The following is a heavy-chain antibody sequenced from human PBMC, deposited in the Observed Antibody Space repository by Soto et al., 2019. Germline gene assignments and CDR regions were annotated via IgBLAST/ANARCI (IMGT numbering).Heavy chain of an antibody. CDR1: GGTFSSYA. D-gene: IGHD5-12*01. J-gene: IGHJ6*02. Sequence: SVKVSCKASGGTFSSYAISWVRQAPGQGLEWMGGIIPIFGTANYAQKFQGRVTITAGESTSTAYMELSSLRSEDTAVYYCARGYTSGGYYYYGMEVWGQGTTVTVS. CDR3: ARGYTSGGYYYYGMEV. V-gene: IGHV1-69*13. CDR2: IIPIFGTA.